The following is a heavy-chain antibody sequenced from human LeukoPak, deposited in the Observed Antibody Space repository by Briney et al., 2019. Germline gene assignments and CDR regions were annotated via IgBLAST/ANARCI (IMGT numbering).Heavy chain of an antibody. CDR2: ISYSGST. V-gene: IGHV4-59*08. J-gene: IGHJ2*01. Sequence: MPSETLSLTCTVSGGSISTYSWSWIRQLPGKGLEWIGYISYSGSTNYNPSLKSRATMLGDTSKNQFSLKLSSVTAADTAVYYCARPQLGGWYFDLWGRGTLVTVSS. CDR1: GGSISTYS. CDR3: ARPQLGGWYFDL. D-gene: IGHD7-27*01.